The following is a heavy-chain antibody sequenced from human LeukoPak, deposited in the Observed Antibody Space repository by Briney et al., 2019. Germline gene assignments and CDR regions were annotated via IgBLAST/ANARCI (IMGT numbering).Heavy chain of an antibody. CDR2: ISWNSGSI. J-gene: IGHJ4*02. CDR3: AKGNSVAGTFDY. V-gene: IGHV3-9*01. CDR1: GFSFDDYA. D-gene: IGHD6-19*01. Sequence: GGSLRLSCAPSGFSFDDYATHWVRQAPGKGLERVSGISWNSGSIGYADSVKGRFTISRDNAKNSLYLQMNSLRAEDTALYYCAKGNSVAGTFDYWGQGTLVTVSS.